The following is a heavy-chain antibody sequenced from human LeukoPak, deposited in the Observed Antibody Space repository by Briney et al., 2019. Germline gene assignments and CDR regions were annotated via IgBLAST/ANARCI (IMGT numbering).Heavy chain of an antibody. CDR2: ISGSGGST. Sequence: GGSLRLSCAASGFTFSSYAMSWVRQAPGKGLEWVSAISGSGGSTYYADSVKGRFTISRDNSNNTLYLQMNSLRAEDTAVYYCAKDSAALTGLHVNWFDPWGQGTLVTVSS. J-gene: IGHJ5*02. CDR3: AKDSAALTGLHVNWFDP. D-gene: IGHD3-9*01. V-gene: IGHV3-23*01. CDR1: GFTFSSYA.